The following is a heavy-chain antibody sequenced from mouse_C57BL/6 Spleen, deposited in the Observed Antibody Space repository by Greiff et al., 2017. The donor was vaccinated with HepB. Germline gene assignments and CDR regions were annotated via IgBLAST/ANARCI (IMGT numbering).Heavy chain of an antibody. D-gene: IGHD1-1*01. V-gene: IGHV5-6*01. CDR3: ARHGSSYGGYFDY. CDR1: GFTFSSYG. Sequence: EVKLMESGGDLVKPGGSLKLSCAASGFTFSSYGMSWVRQTPDKRLEWVATISSGGSYTYYPDSVKGRFTISRDNAKNTLYLQMSSLKSEDTAMYYCARHGSSYGGYFDYWGQGTTLTVSS. J-gene: IGHJ2*01. CDR2: ISSGGSYT.